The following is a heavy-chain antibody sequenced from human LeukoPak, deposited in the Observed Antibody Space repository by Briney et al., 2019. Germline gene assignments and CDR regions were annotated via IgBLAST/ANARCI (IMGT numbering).Heavy chain of an antibody. J-gene: IGHJ4*02. Sequence: GASVKVSCKVSGVILSDLSLHWVRQPPGQGLEWMGGFDPQEGGRIYSQKFQGRVTMTEDTSTDTAYMELSSRRYRETPLYYCATVRSYYDTSAYTFDYWGQGTLVSVSS. CDR3: ATVRSYYDTSAYTFDY. D-gene: IGHD3-22*01. CDR1: GVILSDLS. CDR2: FDPQEGGR. V-gene: IGHV1-24*01.